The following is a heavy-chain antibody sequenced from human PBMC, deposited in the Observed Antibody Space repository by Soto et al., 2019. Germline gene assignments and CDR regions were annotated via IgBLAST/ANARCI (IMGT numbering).Heavy chain of an antibody. J-gene: IGHJ4*02. D-gene: IGHD2-2*01. CDR3: VRNADFCSDF. V-gene: IGHV4-4*02. CDR1: GGSISSGYW. CDR2: ISRGGNP. Sequence: QVQLRESGPGLVRPSETLSLTCAVPGGSISSGYWWGWVRQPPGKGLGWIGEISRGGNPNYNPSLKTRVTISVETSNTEFSLRLNSVTAADTAVYYCVRNADFCSDFWGQGTLVTVSS.